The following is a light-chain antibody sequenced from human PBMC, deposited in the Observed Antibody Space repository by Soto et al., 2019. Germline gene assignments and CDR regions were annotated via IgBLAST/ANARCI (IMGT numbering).Light chain of an antibody. CDR1: QGISSW. CDR2: KAS. CDR3: QHCNSYSEA. V-gene: IGKV1-5*03. J-gene: IGKJ1*01. Sequence: IQMTQSPSSVAASVVDRVPITDWASQGISSWLAWYQQKPGKAPKPLIYKASTLKSGVPSRFSGSGSGTEFSLTICSLQPDDFATYYCQHCNSYSEAFGQGIKV.